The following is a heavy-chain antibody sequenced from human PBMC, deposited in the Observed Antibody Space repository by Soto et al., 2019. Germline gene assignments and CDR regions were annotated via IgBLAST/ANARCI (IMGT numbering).Heavy chain of an antibody. D-gene: IGHD2-15*01. CDR1: GGSISGYY. V-gene: IGHV4-4*08. J-gene: IGHJ4*02. Sequence: PSETLSLTCTVSGGSISGYYWSWIRQPPGKGLEYIGYISSSGSTNYNPSLKSRVTISVDTSKNQFSLKMKYVTAADTAVYYCARGYCSGGSCYRYWGQGSQVTVSS. CDR3: ARGYCSGGSCYRY. CDR2: ISSSGST.